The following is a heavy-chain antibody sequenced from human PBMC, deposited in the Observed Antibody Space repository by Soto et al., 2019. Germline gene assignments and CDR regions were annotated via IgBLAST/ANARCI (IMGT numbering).Heavy chain of an antibody. J-gene: IGHJ6*02. CDR2: IFPGDSDT. CDR3: ARQGRPYSGSGYYYGRDV. Sequence: GESLKISCNASGFSLNTYWIGWVRQRPWKGLEWMGSIFPGDSDTRYSPSFQGQVIISADRSISTAYLQWRSLKASDTAIYYCARQGRPYSGSGYYYGRDVWGQGSTVTVCS. D-gene: IGHD6-6*01. V-gene: IGHV5-51*01. CDR1: GFSLNTYW.